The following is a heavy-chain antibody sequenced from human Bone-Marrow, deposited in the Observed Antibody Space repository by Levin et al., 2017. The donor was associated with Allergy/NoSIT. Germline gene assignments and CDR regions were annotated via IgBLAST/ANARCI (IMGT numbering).Heavy chain of an antibody. V-gene: IGHV1-8*01. CDR1: GYSLTNYE. J-gene: IGHJ6*02. CDR2: INPKLGTT. CDR3: ARAGGSGPIGHYYGLDV. Sequence: ASVKVSCKASGYSLTNYEINWVRQVPGQGPEWLGWINPKLGTTGYAQNLQVRVSMTSNISINTAYLELSSLRFDDTALYYCARAGGSGPIGHYYGLDVWGQGTTVAVSS. D-gene: IGHD3-10*01.